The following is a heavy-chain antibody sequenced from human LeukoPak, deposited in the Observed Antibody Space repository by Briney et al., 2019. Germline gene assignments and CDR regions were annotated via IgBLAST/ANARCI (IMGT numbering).Heavy chain of an antibody. J-gene: IGHJ3*02. V-gene: IGHV1-2*02. Sequence: GASVKVSCKASGDTFTGHYIHWVRQGPGQGLEWMGWISPNSGGSKYAQKFQGRVTMTRDTSISTAYMELSRLRSDDAAVYYCARSTPNDAFDIWGQGILVTVSS. CDR3: ARSTPNDAFDI. CDR2: ISPNSGGS. CDR1: GDTFTGHY.